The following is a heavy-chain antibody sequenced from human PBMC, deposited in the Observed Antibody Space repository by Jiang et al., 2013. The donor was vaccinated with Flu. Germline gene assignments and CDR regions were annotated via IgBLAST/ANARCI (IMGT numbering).Heavy chain of an antibody. V-gene: IGHV3-23*01. Sequence: QLLESGGGLVKPGGPLDSPVQPLDSPSIAMPCTGSARRPGKGLEWVSAISGSGGSTYYADSVKGRFTISRDNSKNTLYLQMNSLRAEDTAVYYCAKDRITMIVVVITTLGAFDIWGQGTMVTVSS. D-gene: IGHD3-22*01. CDR3: AKDRITMIVVVITTLGAFDI. J-gene: IGHJ3*02. CDR2: ISGSGGST. CDR1: DSPSIAMP.